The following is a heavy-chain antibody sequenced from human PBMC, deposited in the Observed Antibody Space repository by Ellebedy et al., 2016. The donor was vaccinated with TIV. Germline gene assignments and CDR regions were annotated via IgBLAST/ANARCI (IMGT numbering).Heavy chain of an antibody. D-gene: IGHD3-22*01. CDR1: GFTFSDYA. CDR3: AKADSSGLYYARRPLNY. CDR2: INAGGTNT. Sequence: GGSLRLSCAASGFTFSDYAMNWVRQAPGKGLEWISVINAGGTNTYYADSVKGRFTISRDNSKNTLFLQMNSLRAEDTAVYFCAKADSSGLYYARRPLNYWGQGALVTVST. V-gene: IGHV3-23*01. J-gene: IGHJ4*02.